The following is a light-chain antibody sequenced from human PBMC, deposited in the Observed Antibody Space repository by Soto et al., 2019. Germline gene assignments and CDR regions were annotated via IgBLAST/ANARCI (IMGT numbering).Light chain of an antibody. CDR3: TSYAGGNNI. J-gene: IGLJ1*01. Sequence: QSVLTQPASVSGSPGQSITISCTGTSSDIGGYNFVSWYQHHPGRAPKLMVYEVNKRPSGVPDRFSGSKSGNTASLTVSGLQAEDEADYYCTSYAGGNNIFGTGTKLTVL. CDR2: EVN. CDR1: SSDIGGYNF. V-gene: IGLV2-8*01.